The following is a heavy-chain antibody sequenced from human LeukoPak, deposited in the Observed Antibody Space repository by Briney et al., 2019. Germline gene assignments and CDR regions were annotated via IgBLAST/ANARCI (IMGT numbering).Heavy chain of an antibody. Sequence: GRSLRLSCAASEFTFSSYAMHWVRQAPGKGLEWVANIKKDGSEQKYVDSVKGRFTISRDNAKNTLYLQMNSLRAEDTAVYYCGRSGDTGYRPQGPWGQGTLVTVSS. J-gene: IGHJ5*02. CDR2: IKKDGSEQ. CDR1: EFTFSSYA. V-gene: IGHV3-7*01. CDR3: GRSGDTGYRPQGP. D-gene: IGHD5-18*01.